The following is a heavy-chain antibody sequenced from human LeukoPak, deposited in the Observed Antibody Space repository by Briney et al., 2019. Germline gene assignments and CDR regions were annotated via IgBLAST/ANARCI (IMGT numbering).Heavy chain of an antibody. Sequence: SETLSLTCSVSGGSISSTSYYWDWIRQPPGKGLEWIGSIFYSGSTFYNPSLESRVTMSVDTSKNQFSLRLSSVTAADTAVYYCARRGYSYAYLDYWGQGTLVPVSS. CDR3: ARRGYSYAYLDY. D-gene: IGHD5-18*01. CDR2: IFYSGST. J-gene: IGHJ4*02. V-gene: IGHV4-39*01. CDR1: GGSISSTSYY.